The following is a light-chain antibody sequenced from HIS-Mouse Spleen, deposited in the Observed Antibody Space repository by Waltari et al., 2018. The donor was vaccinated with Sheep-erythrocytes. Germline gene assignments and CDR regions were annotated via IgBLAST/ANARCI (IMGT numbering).Light chain of an antibody. CDR1: SSHLGVYNH. CDR2: DVS. Sequence: QSALTQPPSASGSPGQSSTISCTGTSSHLGVYNHLTWYQQHPGKAPKLMIYDVSKRPSGVPDRFSGSKSGNTASLTISGLQAEDEADYYCCSYAGSYNHVFATGTKVTVL. CDR3: CSYAGSYNHV. V-gene: IGLV2-8*01. J-gene: IGLJ1*01.